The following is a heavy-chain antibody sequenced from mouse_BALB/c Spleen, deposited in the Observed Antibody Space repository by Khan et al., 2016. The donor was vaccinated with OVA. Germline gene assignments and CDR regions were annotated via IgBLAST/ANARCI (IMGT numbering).Heavy chain of an antibody. Sequence: QVRLQQSGPGLVAPSQSLSITCTVTGFSLTSYAIHWIRQPPGKGLEWMGVIWAGGSTNYNSALMSRLSTSKDNSKSQVFLKMNSLQTHDTAMYYCARNREHDYFDYWGQGTTVTVSS. V-gene: IGHV2-9*02. J-gene: IGHJ2*01. CDR2: IWAGGST. CDR3: ARNREHDYFDY. CDR1: GFSLTSYA.